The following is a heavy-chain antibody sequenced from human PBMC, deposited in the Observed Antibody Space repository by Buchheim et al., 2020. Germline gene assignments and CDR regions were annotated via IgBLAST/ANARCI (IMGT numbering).Heavy chain of an antibody. V-gene: IGHV1-2*04. CDR3: ARERGLTGYYVPGNGNYYYGMDV. J-gene: IGHJ6*02. D-gene: IGHD3-9*01. Sequence: QVQLVQSGAEVKKPGASVKVSCKASGYTFTGYYMHWVRQAPGQGLEWMGWINPNSGGTNYAQKFQGWVTMTRDTSISTAYMELRRLRDDDTAVDYCARERGLTGYYVPGNGNYYYGMDVWGQGTT. CDR1: GYTFTGYY. CDR2: INPNSGGT.